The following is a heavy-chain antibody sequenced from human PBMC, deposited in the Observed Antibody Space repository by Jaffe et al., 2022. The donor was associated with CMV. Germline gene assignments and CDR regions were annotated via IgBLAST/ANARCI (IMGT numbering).Heavy chain of an antibody. CDR3: AREPSSTTNDHHWHGLDV. V-gene: IGHV1-69*01. CDR2: IIPMYGTG. J-gene: IGHJ6*02. D-gene: IGHD2-8*01. Sequence: QVQLVQSGAEVKKPGSSVRVSCKSSGGIFRTYAISWVRQAPGQGLEWMGGIIPMYGTGNYAQKFQGRATFSADESTSTVHMELSSLTSEDTAVYYCAREPSSTTNDHHWHGLDVWGQGTTVTVSS. CDR1: GGIFRTYA.